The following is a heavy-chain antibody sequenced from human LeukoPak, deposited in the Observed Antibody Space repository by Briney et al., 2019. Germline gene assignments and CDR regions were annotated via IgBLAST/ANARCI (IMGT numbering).Heavy chain of an antibody. CDR1: GGSISSYY. V-gene: IGHV4-59*01. D-gene: IGHD6-13*01. CDR2: IYYSGST. J-gene: IGHJ4*02. CDR3: AREDYSSSWYYFDY. Sequence: SETLSLTCTDSGGSISSYYWSWIRQPPGKGLEWIGYIYYSGSTNYNPSLKSRVTISVDTSKNQFSLKLSSVTAADTAVYYCAREDYSSSWYYFDYWGQGTLVTVSS.